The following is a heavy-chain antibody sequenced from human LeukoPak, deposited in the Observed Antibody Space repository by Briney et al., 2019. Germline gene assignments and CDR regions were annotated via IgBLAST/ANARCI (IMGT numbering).Heavy chain of an antibody. CDR3: ARVDDSSGNFDY. D-gene: IGHD3-22*01. J-gene: IGHJ4*02. Sequence: KISCKGSGYSFTSYWIGWVRQAPGQGLEWMGRIIPILGIANYARKFQGRVTITADKSTSTAYMELSSLRSEDTAVYYCARVDDSSGNFDYWGQGTLVTVSS. V-gene: IGHV1-69*04. CDR2: IIPILGIA. CDR1: GYSFTSYW.